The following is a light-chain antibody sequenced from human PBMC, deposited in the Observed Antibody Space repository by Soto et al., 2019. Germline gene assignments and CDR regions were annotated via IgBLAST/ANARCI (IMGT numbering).Light chain of an antibody. J-gene: IGKJ1*01. CDR3: LQDYNYPQT. Sequence: AIPLTQSQSSLSVSLLERVTIXWMASQGIRNDLGWYQQKPGKAPKLLIYAASSLPSGVPSRFSGSGSGTDFTLTISSLQPEDFATYYCLQDYNYPQTFGQGTKVDIK. V-gene: IGKV1-6*01. CDR2: AAS. CDR1: QGIRND.